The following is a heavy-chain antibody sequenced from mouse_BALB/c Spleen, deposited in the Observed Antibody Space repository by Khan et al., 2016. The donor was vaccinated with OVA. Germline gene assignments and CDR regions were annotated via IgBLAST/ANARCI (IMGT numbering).Heavy chain of an antibody. Sequence: QVQLKQSGPGLVAPSQSLSITCTVSGFSLTNYGVHWVRQPPGKGLEWLVVIWSDGSTNYNSVLKSRLSISKDNSKSQVFLKMNSLQTDYTAMYYCARWFDGYSSLYAMDYWGQGTSVTVSS. CDR3: ARWFDGYSSLYAMDY. J-gene: IGHJ4*01. CDR1: GFSLTNYG. CDR2: IWSDGST. V-gene: IGHV2-6*02. D-gene: IGHD2-3*01.